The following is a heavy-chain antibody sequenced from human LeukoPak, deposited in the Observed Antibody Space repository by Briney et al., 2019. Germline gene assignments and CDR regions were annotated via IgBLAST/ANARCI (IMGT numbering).Heavy chain of an antibody. J-gene: IGHJ5*02. Sequence: SETLSLTCNVSGYSISSGYYWGWIRQPPGKGLEWIGSISHSGNTYYNPSLKCRVTISVDTSKNQFSLKLSSVIAADTAVYYCARQAPWEQQNWFDPWGQGTLVTVSS. CDR2: ISHSGNT. CDR3: ARQAPWEQQNWFDP. CDR1: GYSISSGYY. V-gene: IGHV4-38-2*02. D-gene: IGHD1-26*01.